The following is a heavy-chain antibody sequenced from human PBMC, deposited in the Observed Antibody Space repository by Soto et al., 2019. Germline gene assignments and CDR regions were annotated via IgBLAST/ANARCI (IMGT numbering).Heavy chain of an antibody. D-gene: IGHD2-15*01. CDR3: AREKRVIHCSGGSCYSGSPDYYYGMDV. CDR1: GYTFTSYG. CDR2: ISAYNGNT. V-gene: IGHV1-18*04. J-gene: IGHJ6*02. Sequence: QVQLVQSGAEVKKPGASVKVSCKASGYTFTSYGISWVRQAPGQGLEWMGWISAYNGNTNYAQKLQGRGTMTTDTSTSTAYMELRSLRSDDTAVYYCAREKRVIHCSGGSCYSGSPDYYYGMDVWGQGTTVTVSS.